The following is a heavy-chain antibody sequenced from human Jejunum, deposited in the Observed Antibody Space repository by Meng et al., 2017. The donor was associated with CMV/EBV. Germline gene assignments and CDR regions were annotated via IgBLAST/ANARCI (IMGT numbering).Heavy chain of an antibody. Sequence: EVELLGSGGGLVQPGGSLRLSCAASGFTFSSHAMNWVRQAPGKGLEWVSAITSSGGSTFYADSVKGRFTISRDNSKNTLYMQMNSLRAEDTAVYYCAKDFRGFPGYWGQGTLVTVSS. CDR1: GFTFSSHA. D-gene: IGHD3-16*01. CDR3: AKDFRGFPGY. J-gene: IGHJ4*02. V-gene: IGHV3-23*01. CDR2: ITSSGGST.